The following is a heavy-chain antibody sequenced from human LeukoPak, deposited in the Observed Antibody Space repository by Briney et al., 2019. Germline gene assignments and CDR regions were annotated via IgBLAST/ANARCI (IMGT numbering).Heavy chain of an antibody. V-gene: IGHV4-61*02. Sequence: TSSETLSLTCTVSGGSIGGGSLYWSWIRQAAGKGLEWIGRVQSSGGTNYNPSLKSRVTISIDTSKNQVSLRLRSVAAADTALYYCAKARGYYGSGDFYKDYYYYYMDVWGKGTTVTVSS. CDR2: VQSSGGT. J-gene: IGHJ6*03. D-gene: IGHD3-10*01. CDR1: GGSIGGGSLY. CDR3: AKARGYYGSGDFYKDYYYYYMDV.